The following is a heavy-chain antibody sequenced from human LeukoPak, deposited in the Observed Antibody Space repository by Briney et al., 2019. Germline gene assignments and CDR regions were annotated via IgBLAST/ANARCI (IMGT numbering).Heavy chain of an antibody. Sequence: SVKVSCKASGGTFSSYAISWVRQAPGQGLEWMGGIIPIFGTANYAQKFQGRVTITADESTSTAYMELSSLRSEDTAVYYCARAGVTIFGVVISETNDNWFDPWGQGTLVTVSS. CDR3: ARAGVTIFGVVISETNDNWFDP. CDR1: GGTFSSYA. D-gene: IGHD3-3*01. CDR2: IIPIFGTA. J-gene: IGHJ5*02. V-gene: IGHV1-69*13.